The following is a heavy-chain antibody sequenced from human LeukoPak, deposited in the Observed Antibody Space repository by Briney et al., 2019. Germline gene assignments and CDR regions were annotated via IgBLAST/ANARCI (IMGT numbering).Heavy chain of an antibody. D-gene: IGHD5-12*01. V-gene: IGHV3-33*01. CDR3: ARGGYTGYDYGDY. CDR1: GFTFSSYG. J-gene: IGHJ4*02. CDR2: IWFDGSNK. Sequence: SGGSLRLSCAAPGFTFSSYGMHWVRQAPGKGLEWVAVIWFDGSNKYYADSVKGRFTISRDNSKNTLYLQMNSLRAEDTAVYFCARGGYTGYDYGDYWGQGTLVTVSS.